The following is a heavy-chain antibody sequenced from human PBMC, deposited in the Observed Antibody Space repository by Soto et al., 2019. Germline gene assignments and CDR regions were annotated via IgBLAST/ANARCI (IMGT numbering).Heavy chain of an antibody. CDR2: ISAYNGNT. D-gene: IGHD6-6*01. V-gene: IGHV1-18*01. Sequence: ASVKVSCKASGYTFTSYGISWVRQAPGQGLEWMGWISAYNGNTNYAQKLQGRVTMTTDTSTSTAYMELRSLRSDDTAVYYCARSPQELVDYYYSYYGMDVWGQGTTVTVSS. CDR3: ARSPQELVDYYYSYYGMDV. CDR1: GYTFTSYG. J-gene: IGHJ6*02.